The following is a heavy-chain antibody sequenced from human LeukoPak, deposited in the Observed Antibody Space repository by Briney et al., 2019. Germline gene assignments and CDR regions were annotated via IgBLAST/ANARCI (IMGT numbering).Heavy chain of an antibody. CDR1: EYTFTDYN. Sequence: ASVKVSCKASEYTFTDYNVHWVRQAPGQGLEWMGWINTNTGNPTYAQGFTGRFVFSLDTSVSTAYLQISSLKAEDTAVYYCARGAGSSWSRGHYFDYWGQGTLVTVSS. D-gene: IGHD6-13*01. J-gene: IGHJ4*02. V-gene: IGHV7-4-1*02. CDR2: INTNTGNP. CDR3: ARGAGSSWSRGHYFDY.